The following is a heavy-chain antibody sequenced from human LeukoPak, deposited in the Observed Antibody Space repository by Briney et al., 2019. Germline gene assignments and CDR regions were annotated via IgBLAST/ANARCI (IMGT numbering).Heavy chain of an antibody. CDR2: ISSSSSYT. D-gene: IGHD1-26*01. Sequence: GGSLRLSCAASGFTVSSNYMNWVRQAPGKGLEWVSYISSSSSYTNYADSVKGRFTISRDNAKNSLYLQMNSLRADDTAVYYCARSGSHDYWGQGTLVPVSS. V-gene: IGHV3-11*03. CDR1: GFTVSSNY. CDR3: ARSGSHDY. J-gene: IGHJ4*02.